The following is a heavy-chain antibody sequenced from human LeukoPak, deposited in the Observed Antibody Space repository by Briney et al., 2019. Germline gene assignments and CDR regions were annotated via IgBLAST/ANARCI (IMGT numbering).Heavy chain of an antibody. D-gene: IGHD3-22*01. J-gene: IGHJ4*02. V-gene: IGHV3-23*01. CDR1: AFTFSSHY. CDR3: VKHYDSRGSIFDY. Sequence: GGSLRLSCAASAFTFSSHYMAWVRQAPGRALEWVSAIPGDGRDTVYADSVKGRFTISRDNSKNTLYPQMNSLRAEDTAIYYCVKHYDSRGSIFDYWGQGTLVSVSS. CDR2: IPGDGRDT.